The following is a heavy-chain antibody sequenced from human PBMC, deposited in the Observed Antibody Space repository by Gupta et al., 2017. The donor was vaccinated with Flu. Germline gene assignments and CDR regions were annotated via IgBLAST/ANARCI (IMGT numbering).Heavy chain of an antibody. D-gene: IGHD6-13*01. J-gene: IGHJ2*01. Sequence: LAWVSGISWNSGSIGYADSVKGRFTISRDNAKNSLYLQMNSLRAEETALYYCAKGGIAAAQWYFDLWGRGTLVTVSS. CDR3: AKGGIAAAQWYFDL. CDR2: ISWNSGSI. V-gene: IGHV3-9*01.